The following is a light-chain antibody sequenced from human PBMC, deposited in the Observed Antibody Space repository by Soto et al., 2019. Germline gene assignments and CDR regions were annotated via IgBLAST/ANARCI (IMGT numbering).Light chain of an antibody. V-gene: IGKV1-33*01. CDR2: DSS. CDR3: QNHDGVPH. Sequence: DIQVTQSPSSLSASVGDRVTITCQASQDITNQLNWYQHKPGKAPKLLICDSSNLETGVPSRFMGSGSWTYFTLTISSLQPEDIATYYCQNHDGVPHFGPGTRIDIK. J-gene: IGKJ3*01. CDR1: QDITNQ.